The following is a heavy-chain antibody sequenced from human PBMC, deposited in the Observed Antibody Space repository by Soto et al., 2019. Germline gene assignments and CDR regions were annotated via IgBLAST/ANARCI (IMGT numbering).Heavy chain of an antibody. CDR3: VGARSTDSRPDY. D-gene: IGHD3-22*01. Sequence: GGSLRLSCAASGFTFSLYSMIWVCQAPGKGLEWVASITSSSSYIYYEDSLKGRFTISRDNAKNSLFLQLDSLRAEDTAVYFCVGARSTDSRPDYWGQGTLVTVSS. CDR2: ITSSSSYI. V-gene: IGHV3-21*01. J-gene: IGHJ4*02. CDR1: GFTFSLYS.